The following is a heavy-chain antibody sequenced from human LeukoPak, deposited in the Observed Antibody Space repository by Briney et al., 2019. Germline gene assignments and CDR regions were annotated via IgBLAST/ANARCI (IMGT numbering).Heavy chain of an antibody. J-gene: IGHJ4*02. D-gene: IGHD2-15*01. Sequence: GGSLRLSCAASGFPFSSYAMSWVRQAPGKGLEWVSAISGSGGSTYYPDSVEGRFTISRDNSKNTLYLQMNSLRAEDTAIYYCAKDHPRQGVTAHTPFDYWGQGTLVTVSS. CDR2: ISGSGGST. CDR1: GFPFSSYA. CDR3: AKDHPRQGVTAHTPFDY. V-gene: IGHV3-23*01.